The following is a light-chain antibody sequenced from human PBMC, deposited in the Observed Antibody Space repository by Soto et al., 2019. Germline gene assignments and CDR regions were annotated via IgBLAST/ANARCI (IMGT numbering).Light chain of an antibody. CDR1: SSNIGSNY. V-gene: IGLV1-47*01. Sequence: QSVLTQPPSASGTPGQRVTISCSGSSSNIGSNYVYWYQQLPGTAPILLIYRNNQRPSGVPDRFSGSKSGTSASLAISGLRSEDEADYYCAAWDDSLSGFYVFGTGTKVTVL. CDR2: RNN. J-gene: IGLJ1*01. CDR3: AAWDDSLSGFYV.